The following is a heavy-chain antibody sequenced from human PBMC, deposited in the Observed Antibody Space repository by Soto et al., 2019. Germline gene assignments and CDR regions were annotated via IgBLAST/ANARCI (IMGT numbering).Heavy chain of an antibody. V-gene: IGHV1-18*01. CDR3: ARARQLVGYFYYYMDV. Sequence: ASVKVSCKASGYTFTNYGITWVRQAPGQGLEWKGGIGAYNGDTHYTQRLQGRVTMTTDTSTSTAYMELRGLRSDDTAIYYCARARQLVGYFYYYMDVWGKGTTVTVSS. CDR1: GYTFTNYG. J-gene: IGHJ6*03. CDR2: IGAYNGDT. D-gene: IGHD6-6*01.